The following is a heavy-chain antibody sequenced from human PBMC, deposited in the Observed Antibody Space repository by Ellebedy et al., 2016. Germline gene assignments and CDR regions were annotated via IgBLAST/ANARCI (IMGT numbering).Heavy chain of an antibody. V-gene: IGHV3-23*01. J-gene: IGHJ2*01. Sequence: GGSLKISCAASGFTFSSYAMSWVRQAPGKGLEWVSGISASGGSTYYADSVEGRFTISRDNSENTLYLQMNSLRAEDTAVYYCAKDRYYYDSSGYYYDRPYWYFDLWGRGTLVTVSS. D-gene: IGHD3-22*01. CDR3: AKDRYYYDSSGYYYDRPYWYFDL. CDR1: GFTFSSYA. CDR2: ISASGGST.